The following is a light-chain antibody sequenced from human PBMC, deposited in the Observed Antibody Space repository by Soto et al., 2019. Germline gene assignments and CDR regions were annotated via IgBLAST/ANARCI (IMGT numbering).Light chain of an antibody. CDR2: VAS. Sequence: EIKMTQSPSSLSASVRDGVTLTCWASQRIINYLGWYQQKPGKAPKRLIYVASSFQSGVPSRFSGAGSGTEFTLTISSLQHEDFPTYCCLQHNSDPLTFGGGTKVHIK. V-gene: IGKV1-17*01. CDR3: LQHNSDPLT. J-gene: IGKJ4*02. CDR1: QRIINY.